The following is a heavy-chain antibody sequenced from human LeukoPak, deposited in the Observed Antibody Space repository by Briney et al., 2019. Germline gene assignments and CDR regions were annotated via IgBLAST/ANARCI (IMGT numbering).Heavy chain of an antibody. J-gene: IGHJ3*02. D-gene: IGHD2-15*01. CDR1: GYTLTELS. CDR2: FDPEDGET. Sequence: ASVKVFCKVSGYTLTELSMHWVRQAPGKGLEWMGGFDPEDGETIYAQKFQGRVTMTEDTSTDTAYMELSSLRSEDTAVYYCATLYCSGGSCHDGNAFDIWGQGTMVTVSS. V-gene: IGHV1-24*01. CDR3: ATLYCSGGSCHDGNAFDI.